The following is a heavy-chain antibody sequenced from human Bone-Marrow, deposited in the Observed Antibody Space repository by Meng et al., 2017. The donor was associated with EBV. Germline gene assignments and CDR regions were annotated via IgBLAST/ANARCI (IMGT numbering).Heavy chain of an antibody. CDR3: AREQGVHGYPHPYFDY. J-gene: IGHJ4*02. D-gene: IGHD5-24*01. CDR1: GYTFSSYP. V-gene: IGHV1-69*06. Sequence: QLQSVRSGAELKKPGSSVKVSCKASGYTFSSYPISWVRQAPGQGLEWMGGVTPVFDTVNYAQKFQGRLTVTADKSTNTVYMELSGLRSEDTAVYYCAREQGVHGYPHPYFDYWGQGTLVTVSS. CDR2: VTPVFDTV.